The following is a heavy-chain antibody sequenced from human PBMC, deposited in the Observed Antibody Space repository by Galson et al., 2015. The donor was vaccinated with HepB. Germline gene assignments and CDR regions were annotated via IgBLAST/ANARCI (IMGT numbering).Heavy chain of an antibody. CDR1: GFTFSNAW. CDR2: IKSKTDGGTT. D-gene: IGHD3-22*01. V-gene: IGHV3-15*01. CDR3: TTIWSSGYYFYFDY. Sequence: SLRLSCAASGFTFSNAWMSWVRQAPGKGLEWVGRIKSKTDGGTTDYAAPVKGRFTISRDDSKNTLYLQMNSLKTEDTAVYYCTTIWSSGYYFYFDYWGQGTLVTVSS. J-gene: IGHJ4*02.